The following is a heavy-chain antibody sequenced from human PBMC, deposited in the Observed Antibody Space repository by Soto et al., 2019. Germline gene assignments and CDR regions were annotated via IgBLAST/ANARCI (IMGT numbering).Heavy chain of an antibody. CDR2: IIPLFGTP. Sequence: QVQLVQSGAEVKKPGSSVKVSCKASGGIFSTYAISWLRQAPGQGLEWMGGIIPLFGTPNYGQRFQGRVTITADESTSTAYMELSRLRCEDTAVYYCARDRDDYGSGNYYNRIDFWGQGTLVTVSS. J-gene: IGHJ4*02. CDR1: GGIFSTYA. CDR3: ARDRDDYGSGNYYNRIDF. D-gene: IGHD3-10*01. V-gene: IGHV1-69*01.